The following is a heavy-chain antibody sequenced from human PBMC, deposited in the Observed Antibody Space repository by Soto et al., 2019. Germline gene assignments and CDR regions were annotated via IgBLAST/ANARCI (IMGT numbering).Heavy chain of an antibody. CDR1: GGTFSSYA. CDR3: ARDYCSSTSCYWGYYYGMDV. J-gene: IGHJ6*02. CDR2: IIPIFGTA. D-gene: IGHD2-2*01. Sequence: EASVKVSCKASGGTFSSYAISCVRQAPGQGLEWMGGIIPIFGTANYAQKFQGRVTITADESTSTAYMELSSLRSEDTAVYYCARDYCSSTSCYWGYYYGMDVWGQGTTVTVSS. V-gene: IGHV1-69*13.